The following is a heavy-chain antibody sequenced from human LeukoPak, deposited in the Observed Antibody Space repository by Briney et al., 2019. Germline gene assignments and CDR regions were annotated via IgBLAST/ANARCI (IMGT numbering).Heavy chain of an antibody. D-gene: IGHD2-15*01. J-gene: IGHJ5*02. CDR1: GYSFTSYW. V-gene: IGHV5-51*01. Sequence: GESLKISCKGSGYSFTSYWIGWVRQMPGKGLEWMGIIYPGDSDTRYSPSFQGQVTISADKSISTAYLQWSCLKASDTAMYYCATLGYCSGGSCQGWFDPWGQGTLVTVSS. CDR2: IYPGDSDT. CDR3: ATLGYCSGGSCQGWFDP.